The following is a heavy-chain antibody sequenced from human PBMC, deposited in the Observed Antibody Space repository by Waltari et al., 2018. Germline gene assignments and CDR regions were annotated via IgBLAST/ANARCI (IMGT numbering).Heavy chain of an antibody. CDR3: ARDCSGGSCADSDAFDI. J-gene: IGHJ3*02. CDR1: GTYFRGYY. D-gene: IGHD2-15*01. V-gene: IGHV4-34*01. CDR2: INHSGST. Sequence: QLQLQQWGPGLLKPTEPLSLTCAGYGTYFRGYYWRWLRQPPGKGLEWIGEINHSGSTNYNPSLKSRVTISVDTSKNQFSLKLSSVTAADTAVYYCARDCSGGSCADSDAFDIWGQGTMVTVSS.